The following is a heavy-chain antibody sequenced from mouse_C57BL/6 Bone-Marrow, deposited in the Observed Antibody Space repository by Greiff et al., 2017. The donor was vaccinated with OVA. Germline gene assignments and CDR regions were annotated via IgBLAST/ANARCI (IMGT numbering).Heavy chain of an antibody. D-gene: IGHD1-1*01. CDR3: ARDRYYGSSYYYYAMDY. CDR2: ISYDGSN. J-gene: IGHJ4*01. CDR1: GYSITSGYY. V-gene: IGHV3-6*01. Sequence: ESGPGLVKPSQSLSLTCSVTGYSITSGYYWNWIRQFPGNKLEWMGYISYDGSNNYNPSLKNRISITRDTSKNQFFLKLNSVTTEDTATYYCARDRYYGSSYYYYAMDYWGQGTSVTVSS.